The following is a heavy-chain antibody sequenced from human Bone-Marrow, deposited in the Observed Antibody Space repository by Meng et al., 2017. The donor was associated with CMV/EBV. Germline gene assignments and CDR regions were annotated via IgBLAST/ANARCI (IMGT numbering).Heavy chain of an antibody. CDR1: GFTFGDYA. J-gene: IGHJ4*02. Sequence: GESLKISCTASGFTFGDYAMSWVRQAPGKGLEWVGFIRSKAYGGTTEYAASVKGRFTISRDDSKSIVYLQMNSLKTEDTAVYYCTADYDFWSLSNLDWGQGPLVPVPS. D-gene: IGHD3-3*01. CDR2: IRSKAYGGTT. V-gene: IGHV3-49*04. CDR3: TADYDFWSLSNLD.